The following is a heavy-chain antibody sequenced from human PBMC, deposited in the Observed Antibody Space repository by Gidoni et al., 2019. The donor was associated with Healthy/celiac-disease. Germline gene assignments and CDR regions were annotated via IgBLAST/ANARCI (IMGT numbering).Heavy chain of an antibody. V-gene: IGHV4-39*01. D-gene: IGHD3-9*01. CDR2: IYYSGST. J-gene: IGHJ4*02. CDR1: GGSISSSSYY. Sequence: QLQLQESGPGLVKPSETLSLTCTVSGGSISSSSYYWGWIRQPPGKGLEWIGSIYYSGSTYYNPSLKSRVTISVDTSKNQFSLKLSSVTAADTAVYYCARQSVDGTIDYWGQGTLVTVSS. CDR3: ARQSVDGTIDY.